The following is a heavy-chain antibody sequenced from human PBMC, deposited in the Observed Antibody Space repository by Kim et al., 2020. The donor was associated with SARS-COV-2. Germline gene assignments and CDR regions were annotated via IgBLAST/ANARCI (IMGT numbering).Heavy chain of an antibody. CDR2: ISAYNGNT. CDR3: ARGWDFQRITMVRDMDV. V-gene: IGHV1-18*01. Sequence: ASVKVSCKASGYTFTSYGISWVRQAPGQGLEWMGWISAYNGNTNYAQKLQGRVTMTTDTSTSTAYMELRSLRSDDTAVYYCARGWDFQRITMVRDMDVWGQGTTVTVSS. CDR1: GYTFTSYG. D-gene: IGHD3-10*01. J-gene: IGHJ6*02.